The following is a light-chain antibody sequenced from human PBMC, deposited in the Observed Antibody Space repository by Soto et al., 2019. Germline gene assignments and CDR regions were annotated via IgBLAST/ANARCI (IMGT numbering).Light chain of an antibody. CDR1: QSVSSN. CDR3: KQRSNWPLT. Sequence: EIVMPQSPATLTVSPGERATLSCRASQSVSSNLAWYQQKPGQAPRLLIHGASTRATGIQARFSGSGSGTDFTLTISSLEPEDFAVYYCKQRSNWPLTFGGGTKVDIK. V-gene: IGKV3-15*01. J-gene: IGKJ4*01. CDR2: GAS.